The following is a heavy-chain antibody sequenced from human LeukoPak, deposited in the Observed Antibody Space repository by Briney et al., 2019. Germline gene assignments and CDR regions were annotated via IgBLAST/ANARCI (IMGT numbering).Heavy chain of an antibody. D-gene: IGHD6-6*01. V-gene: IGHV3-33*03. Sequence: GGSLTLSCAASGFTFRRYGMHWVRQAPGKGLEWVAIIWHDGGKRYYGDSVKGRFTISRDDTKNTVYLQMNSLTGDDTAIYYCGTVPPQEYTYNYMDGWGSGATVIVTS. CDR1: GFTFRRYG. CDR2: IWHDGGKR. J-gene: IGHJ6*03. CDR3: GTVPPQEYTYNYMDG.